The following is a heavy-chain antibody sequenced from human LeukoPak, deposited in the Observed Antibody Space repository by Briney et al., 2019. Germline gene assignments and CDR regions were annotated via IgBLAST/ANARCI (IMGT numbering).Heavy chain of an antibody. Sequence: GGSLRLSCAASGFTFSSYWMSWVCQAPGKGLEWEANIKQDGSEKYYVDSVKGRFTISRDNAKNSLYLQMNSLRAEDTAVYYCARVKRRYYDSSGTYYFDYWGQGTLVTVSS. CDR2: IKQDGSEK. D-gene: IGHD3-22*01. J-gene: IGHJ4*02. CDR1: GFTFSSYW. V-gene: IGHV3-7*01. CDR3: ARVKRRYYDSSGTYYFDY.